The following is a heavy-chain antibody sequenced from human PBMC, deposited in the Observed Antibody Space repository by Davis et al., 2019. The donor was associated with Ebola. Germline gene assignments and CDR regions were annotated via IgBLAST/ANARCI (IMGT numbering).Heavy chain of an antibody. V-gene: IGHV1-8*02. D-gene: IGHD6-13*01. CDR2: MNPNSGST. Sequence: AASVKVSCKASGYTFTSYDINWVRQATGQGLEWMGLMNPNSGSTSYAQKFQGRVTMTRDMSTSTAYMELSSLKSEDTAVYYCAAGAEAGSFYYYYGMDVWGQGTTVTVSS. CDR1: GYTFTSYD. CDR3: AAGAEAGSFYYYYGMDV. J-gene: IGHJ6*02.